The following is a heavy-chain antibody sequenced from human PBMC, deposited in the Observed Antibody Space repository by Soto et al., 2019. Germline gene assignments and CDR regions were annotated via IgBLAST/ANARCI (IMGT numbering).Heavy chain of an antibody. CDR3: ASDGITMIRGITVFDF. J-gene: IGHJ4*02. Sequence: PGGSLRLSCVASGFTFSSSRMNWVRQAPGEGLEWVSFISSSSDYMYYADSVKGRFTISRDNAKNSLYLQMDSLRAEDTAVYYCASDGITMIRGITVFDFWGQGTLVTVSS. D-gene: IGHD3-10*01. CDR1: GFTFSSSR. CDR2: ISSSSDYM. V-gene: IGHV3-21*06.